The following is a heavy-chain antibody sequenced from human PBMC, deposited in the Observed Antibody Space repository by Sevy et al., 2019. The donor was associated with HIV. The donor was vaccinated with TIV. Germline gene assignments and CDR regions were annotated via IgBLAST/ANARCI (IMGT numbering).Heavy chain of an antibody. CDR1: GFTFSKYS. D-gene: IGHD2-8*01. Sequence: GGSMSLSCAASGFTFSKYSMSWVRQPPGKGLEWVSTLSFGGGEINYADSVKGRFTISRDNSKSSVYLQMNNRRPEDTAVYYCAREGCTKPHDYWGQGTLVTVSS. CDR3: AREGCTKPHDY. CDR2: LSFGGGEI. J-gene: IGHJ4*02. V-gene: IGHV3-23*01.